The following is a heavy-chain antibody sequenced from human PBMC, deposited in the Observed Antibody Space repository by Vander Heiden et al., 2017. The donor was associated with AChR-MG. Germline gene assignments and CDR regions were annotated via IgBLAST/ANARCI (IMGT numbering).Heavy chain of an antibody. CDR2: IWYDGSNK. CDR3: ARGSIAALKEGFDY. D-gene: IGHD6-6*01. Sequence: QVQLVESGGGVVQPGRSLRLSCAASGFTFSSDGMHWVRQAPGKGLEWVAVIWYDGSNKYYADSVKGRFTISRDNSKNTLYLQMNSLRAEDTAVYYCARGSIAALKEGFDYWGQGTLVTVSS. CDR1: GFTFSSDG. J-gene: IGHJ4*02. V-gene: IGHV3-33*01.